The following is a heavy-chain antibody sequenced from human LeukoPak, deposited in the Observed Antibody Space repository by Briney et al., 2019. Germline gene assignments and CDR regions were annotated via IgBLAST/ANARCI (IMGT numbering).Heavy chain of an antibody. CDR1: GGSFSGYY. CDR3: AGSNWNYDY. J-gene: IGHJ4*02. D-gene: IGHD1-7*01. Sequence: SETLSLTCAVYGGSFSGYYWSWIRQPPGKGLEWIGEINHSGSTNYNPSLNSRVTISVDTSKNQFSLKLSSVTAADTAVYYCAGSNWNYDYWGQGTLVTVSS. V-gene: IGHV4-34*01. CDR2: INHSGST.